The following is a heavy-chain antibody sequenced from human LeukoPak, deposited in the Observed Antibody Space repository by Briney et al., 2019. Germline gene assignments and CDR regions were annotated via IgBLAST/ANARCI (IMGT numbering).Heavy chain of an antibody. CDR3: AKDASHAGDYYFDY. V-gene: IGHV3-21*01. Sequence: GGSLRLSCATSGFTFSNYNMNWVRQAPGKGLEWVSTISSSGRYIYYAESVKGRFIISRDNTKSSLFLQMNSLRAEDTAVYYCAKDASHAGDYYFDYWGQGTLVTVSS. D-gene: IGHD4-17*01. CDR1: GFTFSNYN. CDR2: ISSSGRYI. J-gene: IGHJ4*02.